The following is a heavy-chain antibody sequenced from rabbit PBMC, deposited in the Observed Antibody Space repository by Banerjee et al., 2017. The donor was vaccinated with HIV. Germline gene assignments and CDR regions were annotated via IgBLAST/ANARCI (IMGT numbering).Heavy chain of an antibody. CDR2: YADSGVST. CDR3: ARAGSSYYGNYGMDL. J-gene: IGHJ6*01. D-gene: IGHD8-1*01. Sequence: YADSGVSTYYANWAKGRFTISKTSSTTVTLQMTSLTAADTATYFCARAGSSYYGNYGMDLWGPGTLVTVS. V-gene: IGHV1S40*01.